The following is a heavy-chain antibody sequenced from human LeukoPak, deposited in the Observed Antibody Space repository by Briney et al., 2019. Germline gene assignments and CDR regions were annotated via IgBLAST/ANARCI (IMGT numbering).Heavy chain of an antibody. CDR1: GGSISSSSYY. J-gene: IGHJ5*02. D-gene: IGHD6-13*01. Sequence: SETLSLTCTVSGGSISSSSYYWGWIRQPPGKGLEWIGSIYYSGSTYYNPSLKSRVTISVDTSKNQFSLQLNSVTPEDTAVYYCARETAAGVPADQNWFDPWGQGTLVTVSS. CDR3: ARETAAGVPADQNWFDP. CDR2: IYYSGST. V-gene: IGHV4-39*07.